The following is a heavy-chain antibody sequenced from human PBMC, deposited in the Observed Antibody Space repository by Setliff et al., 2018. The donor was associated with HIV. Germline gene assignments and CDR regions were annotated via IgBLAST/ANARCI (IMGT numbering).Heavy chain of an antibody. CDR1: EGTFTAYA. Sequence: SVKVSCKSSEGTFTAYAISWVRQAPGQGLEWMGRITPIFGTTNYAQKFQGRVTMTTDTSTSTAYMELRSLRSGDTAVYYCARAIRWRYCSSTSCSDAFDIWGQGTMVTVSS. J-gene: IGHJ3*02. CDR2: ITPIFGTT. D-gene: IGHD2-2*01. V-gene: IGHV1-69*05. CDR3: ARAIRWRYCSSTSCSDAFDI.